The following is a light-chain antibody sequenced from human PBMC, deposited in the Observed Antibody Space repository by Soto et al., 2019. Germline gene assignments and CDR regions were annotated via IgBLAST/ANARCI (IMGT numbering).Light chain of an antibody. J-gene: IGKJ2*01. CDR2: GAS. CDR1: QSVSRN. CDR3: QQYNNWPYT. Sequence: EIVMTQSPATLSVSPGGGATLSCRASQSVSRNLAWYQQKPGQAPRLLIYGASTRATGIPARFSGSGSGTEFTLPISSLQSEDFAVYYCQQYNNWPYTFGQGTKLEIK. V-gene: IGKV3-15*01.